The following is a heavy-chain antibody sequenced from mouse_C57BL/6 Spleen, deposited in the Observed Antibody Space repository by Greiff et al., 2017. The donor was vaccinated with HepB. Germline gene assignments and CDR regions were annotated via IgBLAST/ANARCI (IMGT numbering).Heavy chain of an antibody. Sequence: EVQLQQSGPELVKPGASVKISCKASGYTFTDYYMNWVKQSHGKSLEWIGDINPNNGGTSYNQKFKGKATLTVDKSSSTAYMELRSLTSEDSAVYYCANGYDGGDYWGQGTTLTVSS. CDR3: ANGYDGGDY. CDR2: INPNNGGT. V-gene: IGHV1-26*01. CDR1: GYTFTDYY. D-gene: IGHD2-2*01. J-gene: IGHJ2*01.